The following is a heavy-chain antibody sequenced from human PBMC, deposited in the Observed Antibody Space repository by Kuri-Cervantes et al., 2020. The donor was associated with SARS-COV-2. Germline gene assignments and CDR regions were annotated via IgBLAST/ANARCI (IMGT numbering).Heavy chain of an antibody. CDR3: ARDGSGSYTAKPAYFDY. CDR2: IIPIFGTA. J-gene: IGHJ4*02. D-gene: IGHD1-26*01. CDR1: VGTFSSYA. Sequence: SVKVSCKASVGTFSSYAISWVRQAPGQGLEWMGGIIPIFGTANYAQKFQDRVTITTDESTSTAYMELSSLRSEDTAVYYCARDGSGSYTAKPAYFDYWGQGTLVTVSS. V-gene: IGHV1-69*05.